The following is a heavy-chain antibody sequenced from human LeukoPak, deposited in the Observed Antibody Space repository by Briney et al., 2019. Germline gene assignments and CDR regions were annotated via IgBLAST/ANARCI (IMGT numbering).Heavy chain of an antibody. CDR2: IWYDGSNK. CDR1: GFTFSSFA. J-gene: IGHJ5*02. CDR3: AKDPYCSTTACYSMGWFDP. Sequence: GGSLRLSCAASGFTFSSFAIHWVRQAPGKGLEWVAFIWYDGSNKYYADSVKGRFTVSRDNSKNTVYLQMNSLRPEDTAVYYCAKDPYCSTTACYSMGWFDPWGQGTLVTVSS. V-gene: IGHV3-30*02. D-gene: IGHD2-2*01.